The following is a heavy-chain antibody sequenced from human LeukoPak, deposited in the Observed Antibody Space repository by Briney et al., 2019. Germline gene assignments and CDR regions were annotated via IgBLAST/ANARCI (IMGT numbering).Heavy chain of an antibody. CDR1: GFTFSSYA. V-gene: IGHV3-23*01. CDR3: AKGLVAIATGWFGELLSVDAFDI. D-gene: IGHD3-10*01. CDR2: ISGSGGST. Sequence: QSGGSLRLSCAASGFTFSSYAMSWVRQAPGKGLEWVSVISGSGGSTYYADSVKGRFTFSRDNSKNTLYLQMNSLRAEDTAVYYCAKGLVAIATGWFGELLSVDAFDIWGQGTMVTVSS. J-gene: IGHJ3*02.